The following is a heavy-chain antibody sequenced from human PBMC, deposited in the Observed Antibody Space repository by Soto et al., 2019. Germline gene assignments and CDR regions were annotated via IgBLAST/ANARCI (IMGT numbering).Heavy chain of an antibody. CDR1: GLTFRNYG. CDR2: ISYDGSTK. Sequence: GGSLRLSCAAAGLTFRNYGMHWVRQAPGRGPEWVAVISYDGSTKNYAGSVKGRFTISRDNSKNTLYLQMDSLRTEDTAVYYCAKDSQQWLVYYFDYWGQGTLVTVSS. CDR3: AKDSQQWLVYYFDY. J-gene: IGHJ4*03. D-gene: IGHD6-19*01. V-gene: IGHV3-30*18.